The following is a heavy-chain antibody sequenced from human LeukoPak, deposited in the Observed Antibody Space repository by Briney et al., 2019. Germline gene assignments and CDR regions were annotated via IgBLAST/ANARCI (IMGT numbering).Heavy chain of an antibody. CDR2: IYASGST. CDR3: AGVPAGSLDWLSPLDY. V-gene: IGHV4-61*02. Sequence: SETLSLTCIVSGGSISSPNYYWRWIRQPAGKRLEWIGRIYASGSTHYNPSLNSRVTISVDTSTNQLSLRLSSVTAADPAVYYCAGVPAGSLDWLSPLDYWGQGTLVTVSS. D-gene: IGHD5-12*01. J-gene: IGHJ4*02. CDR1: GGSISSPNYY.